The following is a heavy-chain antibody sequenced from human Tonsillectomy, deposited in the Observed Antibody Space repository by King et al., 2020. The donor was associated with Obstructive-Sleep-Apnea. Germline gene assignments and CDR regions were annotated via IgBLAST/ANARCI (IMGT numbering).Heavy chain of an antibody. Sequence: VQLVESGGGVVQPGRSLRLSCAASGFTFSSYAMHWVRQAPGKGLEWVAVISYDVSNKYYADSVKGRFTISRDNSKNTLYLQMNSLRAEDTAVYYCARDSVVPAAMGYDGMDVWGQGTTVTVSS. CDR3: ARDSVVPAAMGYDGMDV. CDR2: ISYDVSNK. D-gene: IGHD2-2*01. CDR1: GFTFSSYA. V-gene: IGHV3-30*04. J-gene: IGHJ6*02.